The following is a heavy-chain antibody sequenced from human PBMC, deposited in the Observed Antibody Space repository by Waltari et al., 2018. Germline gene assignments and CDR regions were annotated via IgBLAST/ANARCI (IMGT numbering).Heavy chain of an antibody. D-gene: IGHD2-15*01. CDR3: ARARENIGKFDCSGGSCYPEPDAFDI. J-gene: IGHJ3*02. CDR2: IYYSGST. CDR1: GGSISSSSYY. Sequence: QLQLQESGPGLVKPSETLSLTCTVSGGSISSSSYYWGWIRQAPGQGLEWIGRIYYSGSTYYNPSLKSRVTISVDTSKNQFSLKLSSVTAADTAVYYCARARENIGKFDCSGGSCYPEPDAFDIWGQGTMVTVSS. V-gene: IGHV4-39*01.